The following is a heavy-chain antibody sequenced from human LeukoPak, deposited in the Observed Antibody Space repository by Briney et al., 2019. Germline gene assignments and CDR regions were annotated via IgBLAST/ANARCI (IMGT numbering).Heavy chain of an antibody. V-gene: IGHV3-15*01. CDR3: TLGSWSIDY. D-gene: IGHD6-13*01. J-gene: IGHJ4*02. Sequence: GGSLRLSCAAFGLTFSNAWMSWVRQAPGKGLEWVGCVKSKADGGTTDYAAHVKGRFNEPRDDSKNTLDLQVNSLKTEDTAVYYCTLGSWSIDYWGQGTLVSVSS. CDR2: VKSKADGGTT. CDR1: GLTFSNAW.